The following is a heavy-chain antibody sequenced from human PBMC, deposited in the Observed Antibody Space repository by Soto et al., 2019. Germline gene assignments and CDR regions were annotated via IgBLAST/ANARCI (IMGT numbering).Heavy chain of an antibody. CDR2: ISGSGGST. CDR3: AKEGTGITMVRGVIDG. V-gene: IGHV3-23*01. J-gene: IGHJ4*02. D-gene: IGHD3-10*01. Sequence: EVQLLESGGGLVRPGGPLSLSCEASGFPFSGFAWSWVRQAPGKGLEWFSAISGSGGSTYYADPVKGRFTISRDNSKNTLYLQMNSLRAEDTAVYYCAKEGTGITMVRGVIDGWGQGTLVTVSS. CDR1: GFPFSGFA.